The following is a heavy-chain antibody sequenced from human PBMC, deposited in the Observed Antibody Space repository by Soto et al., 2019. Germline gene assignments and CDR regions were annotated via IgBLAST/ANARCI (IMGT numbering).Heavy chain of an antibody. CDR2: ISAYNGNT. J-gene: IGHJ4*02. CDR3: ARDRTISDYRSSGALGL. V-gene: IGHV1-18*01. Sequence: ASVKVSCKASGYTFTSYGISWVRQAPGQGLEWMGWISAYNGNTNYAQKLQGRVTMTTDTSKSTVYLQMNSLRAEDTAVYYCARDRTISDYRSSGALGLWGQGTLVTVSS. CDR1: GYTFTSYG. D-gene: IGHD6-6*01.